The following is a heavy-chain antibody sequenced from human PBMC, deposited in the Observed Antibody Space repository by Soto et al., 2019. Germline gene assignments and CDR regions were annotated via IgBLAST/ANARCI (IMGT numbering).Heavy chain of an antibody. CDR2: ISYDGSNK. CDR1: GFTFSSYG. CDR3: AKDSYGSSSWYVY. D-gene: IGHD6-13*01. Sequence: QVQLVESGGGVVQPGRSLRLSCAASGFTFSSYGMHWVRQAPGKGLEWVAGISYDGSNKYYADSVKGRFTISRDNSKNTLYLQMNSLRAEDTAVYYCAKDSYGSSSWYVYWGQGTLVTVSS. J-gene: IGHJ4*02. V-gene: IGHV3-30*18.